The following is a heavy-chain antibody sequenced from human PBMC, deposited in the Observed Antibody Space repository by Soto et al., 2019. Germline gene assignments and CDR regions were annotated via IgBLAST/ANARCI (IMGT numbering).Heavy chain of an antibody. CDR3: ARDLSGTGLDI. D-gene: IGHD1-26*01. V-gene: IGHV4-4*07. Sequence: QVQLHESGPGLVKPSETLSLTCNVSGDSIGRFYWSWIRQSADKGLEWIGRIYSTGGTAYNPALEGRITISLDRSNNHVSLEMNSVTAADTAVYFCARDLSGTGLDIWGRGTRVTVSS. CDR1: GDSIGRFY. J-gene: IGHJ6*02. CDR2: IYSTGGT.